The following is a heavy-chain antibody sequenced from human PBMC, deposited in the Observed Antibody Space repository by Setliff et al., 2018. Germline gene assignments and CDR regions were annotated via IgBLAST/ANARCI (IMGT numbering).Heavy chain of an antibody. CDR2: ISGYNGNT. D-gene: IGHD3-16*01. V-gene: IGHV1-18*01. CDR3: ARNGKAGEIMRSYYYYMDV. J-gene: IGHJ6*03. CDR1: GYTFINYG. Sequence: GASVKVSCKTSGYTFINYGLSWMRQAPGQGLAWMGWISGYNGNTDYAQKFQGRVTITADEPTSTAYMELSSLRSEDTAVYYCARNGKAGEIMRSYYYYMDVWGKGTTVTVSS.